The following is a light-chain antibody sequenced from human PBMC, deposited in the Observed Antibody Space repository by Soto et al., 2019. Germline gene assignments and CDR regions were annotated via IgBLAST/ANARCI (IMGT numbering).Light chain of an antibody. V-gene: IGKV1-5*03. J-gene: IGKJ1*01. CDR2: KAS. Sequence: DIQMTQSPSTLSASVGDRVTITCRAGQNIITWLAWYQQKPGKAPKLLIYKASSLESGVPSRFSGSGSGTEFTLTISSLQPDDFATYYCQQYNSYQWTFGQGTKVEIK. CDR1: QNIITW. CDR3: QQYNSYQWT.